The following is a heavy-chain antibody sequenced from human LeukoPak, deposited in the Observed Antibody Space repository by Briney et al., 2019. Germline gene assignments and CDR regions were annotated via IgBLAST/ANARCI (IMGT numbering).Heavy chain of an antibody. CDR2: IYSGGST. J-gene: IGHJ3*02. D-gene: IGHD4-17*01. Sequence: QSGGSLRLSCAASGFTVSSNYMSWVRQAPGKGLEWVSVIYSGGSTYYADSVKGRFTISRDNSKNTLYLQMNSLRAEDTAVYYCATGDYAVSGAAFDIWGQGTMVTVSS. V-gene: IGHV3-53*01. CDR1: GFTVSSNY. CDR3: ATGDYAVSGAAFDI.